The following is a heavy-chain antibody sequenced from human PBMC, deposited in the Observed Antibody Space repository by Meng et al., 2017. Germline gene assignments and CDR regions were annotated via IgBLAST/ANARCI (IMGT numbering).Heavy chain of an antibody. V-gene: IGHV4-34*02. D-gene: IGHD3-22*01. J-gene: IGHJ4*02. CDR2: INQNGST. CDR3: ARASPYDRGGYFDY. CDR1: GGAFSGMH. Sequence: LQQLRAGLCNPSPTLSLTCPVSGGAFSGMHWCWILHPQGKGLECMGEINQNGSTNYNPSLKSLVTISVDTSNNQFSLKLRSVTAADTAVYYCARASPYDRGGYFDYWGQGTLVTVSS.